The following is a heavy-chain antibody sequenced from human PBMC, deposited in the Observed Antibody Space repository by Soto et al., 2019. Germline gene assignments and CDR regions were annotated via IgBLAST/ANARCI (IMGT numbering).Heavy chain of an antibody. CDR2: ISWNSGNI. Sequence: GGSLRLSCAASGFTFDDYAMHWVRQAPGKGLEWVSGISWNSGNIGYADSVKGLFTISRDNAKNSLYLQMNSLRAEDTALSCCANDIGWGDAFDIWGQGTMVTVSS. D-gene: IGHD2-2*03. CDR3: ANDIGWGDAFDI. CDR1: GFTFDDYA. J-gene: IGHJ3*02. V-gene: IGHV3-9*01.